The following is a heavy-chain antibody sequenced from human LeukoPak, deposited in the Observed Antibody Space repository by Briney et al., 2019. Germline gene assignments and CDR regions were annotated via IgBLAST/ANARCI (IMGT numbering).Heavy chain of an antibody. V-gene: IGHV3-30-3*01. Sequence: GGSLRLSCAASGFTFSNYAIHWVRQAPGKGLEWVAVISYDGSNKYYADSVRGRFTISRDNSKNALYLQMNSLRAEDTAVYYCARLQAYCGVNCYPRWFDPWGQGTLVTVSS. CDR3: ARLQAYCGVNCYPRWFDP. CDR2: ISYDGSNK. CDR1: GFTFSNYA. J-gene: IGHJ5*02. D-gene: IGHD2-21*02.